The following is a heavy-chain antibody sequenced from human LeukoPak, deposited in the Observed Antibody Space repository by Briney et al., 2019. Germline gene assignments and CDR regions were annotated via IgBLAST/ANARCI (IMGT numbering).Heavy chain of an antibody. CDR2: ISSSSSYI. CDR1: GFTFSSYS. J-gene: IGHJ6*02. V-gene: IGHV3-21*01. Sequence: GGSLRLSCAASGFTFSSYSMNWVRQAPRKGLEWVSSISSSSSYIYYADSVKGRFTISRDNAKNSLYLQMNSLRAEDTAVYYCASQTSSYHDYGDYWYYYYGMDVWGQGTTVTVSS. CDR3: ASQTSSYHDYGDYWYYYYGMDV. D-gene: IGHD4-17*01.